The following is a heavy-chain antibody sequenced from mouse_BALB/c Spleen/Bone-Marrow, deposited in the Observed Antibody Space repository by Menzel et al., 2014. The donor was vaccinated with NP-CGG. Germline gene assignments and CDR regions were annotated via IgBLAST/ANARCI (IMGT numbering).Heavy chain of an antibody. V-gene: IGHV10-1*02. CDR3: VRSDDGCFAY. J-gene: IGHJ3*01. CDR2: IRSKSNNYAT. CDR1: GFTFNTYA. Sequence: EVQVVESGGGLVQPKGSLKLSCAASGFTFNTYAMNWVRPAPGRGLEWVARIRSKSNNYATYYADSVKDRFTVSRDDSQSMLFLQMNNLKTEDTAMYYCVRSDDGCFAYWGQGTLVTVSA. D-gene: IGHD2-3*01.